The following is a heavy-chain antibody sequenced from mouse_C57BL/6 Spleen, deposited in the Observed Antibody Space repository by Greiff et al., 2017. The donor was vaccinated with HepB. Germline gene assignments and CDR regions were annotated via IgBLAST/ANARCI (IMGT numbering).Heavy chain of an antibody. CDR3: AIEGIYYDYEFAY. D-gene: IGHD2-4*01. J-gene: IGHJ3*01. V-gene: IGHV1-74*01. Sequence: QVQLKQPGAELVKPGASVKVSCKASGYTFTSYWMHWVKQRPGQGLEWIGRIHPSDSDTNYNQKFKGKATLTVDKSSSTAYMQLSSLTSEDSAVYYCAIEGIYYDYEFAYWGQGTLVTVSA. CDR1: GYTFTSYW. CDR2: IHPSDSDT.